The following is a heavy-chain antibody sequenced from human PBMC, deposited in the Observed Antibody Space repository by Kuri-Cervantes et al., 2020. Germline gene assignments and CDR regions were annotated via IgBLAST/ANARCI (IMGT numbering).Heavy chain of an antibody. Sequence: GSLRLSCTVSGGSISSYYWSWIRQPAGKGLEWIGRIYTSGSTYYNPSLKSRVTISVDTSKNQFSLKLSSVTAADTAVYYCARRPYYDFWSGYSYWYSDLWGRGTLVTVSS. V-gene: IGHV4-4*07. CDR2: IYTSGST. CDR1: GGSISSYY. CDR3: ARRPYYDFWSGYSYWYSDL. D-gene: IGHD3-3*01. J-gene: IGHJ2*01.